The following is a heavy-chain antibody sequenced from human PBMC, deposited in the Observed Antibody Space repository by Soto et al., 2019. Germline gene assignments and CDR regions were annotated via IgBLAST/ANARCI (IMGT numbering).Heavy chain of an antibody. CDR2: INPSGGST. CDR3: ARAGSSGGYSYGPFDY. Sequence: QVQLVQSGAEVKKPGASVKVSCKASGYTFTSYYMHWVRQAPGQGLEWMGIINPSGGSTSYAQKFQGRVTMTRDTSTSTVYMELSSLRSEDTAVYYCARAGSSGGYSYGPFDYWGKGTLVTVSS. D-gene: IGHD5-18*01. V-gene: IGHV1-46*01. CDR1: GYTFTSYY. J-gene: IGHJ4*02.